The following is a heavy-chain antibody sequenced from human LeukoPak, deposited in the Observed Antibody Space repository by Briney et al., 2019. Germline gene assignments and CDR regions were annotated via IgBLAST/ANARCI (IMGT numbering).Heavy chain of an antibody. D-gene: IGHD5-24*01. CDR3: ARERRWLQLREGDDAFDI. V-gene: IGHV3-53*01. CDR1: GGSISSSSYY. CDR2: IYSGGST. J-gene: IGHJ3*02. Sequence: ETLSLTCTVSGGSISSSSYYWGWIRQAPGKGLEWVSVIYSGGSTYYADSVKGRFTISRDNSKNTLYLQMNSLRAEDTAVYYCARERRWLQLREGDDAFDIWGQGTMVTVSS.